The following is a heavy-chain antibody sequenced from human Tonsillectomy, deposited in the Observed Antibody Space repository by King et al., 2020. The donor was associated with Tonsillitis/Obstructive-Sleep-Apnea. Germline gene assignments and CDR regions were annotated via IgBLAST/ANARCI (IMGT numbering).Heavy chain of an antibody. J-gene: IGHJ5*02. CDR3: ARGDNCSSTSCYLNGFDP. CDR1: GGSISSSY. Sequence: VQLQESGPGLVKPSETLSLTCTVSGGSISSSYWSWIRQPPGKGLEWIGYFYYSGSTNYNPSLKSRVTISVDTSKNQFSLNLSSVTAADTAIYYCARGDNCSSTSCYLNGFDPWGQGTLVTVSS. V-gene: IGHV4-59*01. CDR2: FYYSGST. D-gene: IGHD2-2*01.